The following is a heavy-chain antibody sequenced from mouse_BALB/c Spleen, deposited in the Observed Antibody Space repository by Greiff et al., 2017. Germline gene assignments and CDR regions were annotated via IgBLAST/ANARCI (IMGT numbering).Heavy chain of an antibody. CDR2: IDPENGDT. V-gene: IGHV14-4*02. CDR3: IAGRYGYAMDY. D-gene: IGHD1-1*01. J-gene: IGHJ4*01. CDR1: GFNIKDYY. Sequence: EVQLQQSGAELVRSGASVKLSCTASGFNIKDYYMHWVKQRPEQGLEWIGWIDPENGDTEYAPKFQGKATMTADTSSNTAYLRRSSLTSEDTAVYYCIAGRYGYAMDYWGQGTSVTVSS.